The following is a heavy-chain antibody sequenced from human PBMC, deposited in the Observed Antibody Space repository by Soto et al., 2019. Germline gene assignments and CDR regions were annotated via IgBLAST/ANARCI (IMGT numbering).Heavy chain of an antibody. J-gene: IGHJ6*02. D-gene: IGHD2-15*01. Sequence: EVQLVESGGGLVQPGRSLRLSCAASGFTFSTYAMNWVRQAPWKGLEWLSYISGSSNTIYYADSVKGRFTISRDNAKKSVYLQMNSLTDEDTAMYYCAREGSYSYYYGMDVWGQGTTVSVSS. CDR2: ISGSSNTI. V-gene: IGHV3-48*02. CDR1: GFTFSTYA. CDR3: AREGSYSYYYGMDV.